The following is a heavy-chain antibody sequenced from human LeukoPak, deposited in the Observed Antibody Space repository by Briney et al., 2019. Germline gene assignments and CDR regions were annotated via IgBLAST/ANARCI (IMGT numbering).Heavy chain of an antibody. CDR2: INSDGSIT. D-gene: IGHD1-26*01. J-gene: IGHJ4*02. Sequence: GGSLRLSCAASGFTFTTYWMHWVRQAPGKGLVWVSHINSDGSITSYADSVKGRFTISRDNSKNTLYLQLSSLRVEDTAVYYCIKDRIGTWSFDHWGQGTLLTVSS. CDR1: GFTFTTYW. CDR3: IKDRIGTWSFDH. V-gene: IGHV3-74*01.